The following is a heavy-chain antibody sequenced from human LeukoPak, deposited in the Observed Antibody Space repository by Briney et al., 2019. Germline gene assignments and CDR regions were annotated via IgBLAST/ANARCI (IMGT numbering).Heavy chain of an antibody. CDR2: ISHSGST. J-gene: IGHJ4*02. CDR3: ARGGIATPGVGGYFDY. CDR1: GGSFRGYY. V-gene: IGHV4-34*01. Sequence: NSSETLSLTCAVYGGSFRGYYWSWIRQPPGKGLEWIGEISHSGSTNHSPSLKSRVTISEDTSKSQFSLKLSAVTAADTALYYCARGGIATPGVGGYFDYWGQGIFVTVSS. D-gene: IGHD6-13*01.